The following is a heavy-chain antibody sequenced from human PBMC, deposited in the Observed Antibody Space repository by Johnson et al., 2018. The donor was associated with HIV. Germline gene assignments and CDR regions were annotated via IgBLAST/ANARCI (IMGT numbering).Heavy chain of an antibody. CDR2: INQDGSEK. D-gene: IGHD1-26*01. J-gene: IGHJ3*02. Sequence: VQLVESGGGVVQPGGSLRLSCAASGFTFSSYAIHWVRQAPGKGLEWVANINQDGSEKLYVDSVKGRFTISRDNAKNSLYLQMNSLRAEDTAVYSCARVRIWWELHGTVSAFDIWGQGTMVTVSS. V-gene: IGHV3-7*01. CDR1: GFTFSSYA. CDR3: ARVRIWWELHGTVSAFDI.